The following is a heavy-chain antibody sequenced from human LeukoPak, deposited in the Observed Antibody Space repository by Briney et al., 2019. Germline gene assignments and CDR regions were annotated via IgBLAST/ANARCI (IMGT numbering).Heavy chain of an antibody. CDR2: IYYSGST. V-gene: IGHV4-59*11. CDR1: GGSISSHY. J-gene: IGHJ4*02. CDR3: ASGLYCSGGSCYDY. D-gene: IGHD2-15*01. Sequence: PSETLSLTCTVSGGSISSHYWSWIRQPPGKGLEWIGYIYYSGSTNYNPSLKSRVTISVDTSKNQFSLKLSSVTAADTAVYYCASGLYCSGGSCYDYWGQGTLVTVSS.